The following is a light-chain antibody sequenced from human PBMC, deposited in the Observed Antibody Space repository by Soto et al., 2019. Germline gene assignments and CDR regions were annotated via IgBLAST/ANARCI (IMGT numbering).Light chain of an antibody. Sequence: DIQMTQSPSTLSASVVDRVTSTCRASQSISTWLAWYQQEPGKAPKLLIHKASSLQSGVTSRFSGSGSGTDLTLTISSLHPDDFATYYCQQYDSYSPTFGQGTMVDIK. J-gene: IGKJ1*01. CDR1: QSISTW. V-gene: IGKV1-5*03. CDR2: KAS. CDR3: QQYDSYSPT.